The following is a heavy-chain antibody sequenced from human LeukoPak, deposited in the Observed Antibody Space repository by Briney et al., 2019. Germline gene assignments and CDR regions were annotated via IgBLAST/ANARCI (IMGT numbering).Heavy chain of an antibody. CDR1: GFSLSTSGVAVG. D-gene: IGHD2-21*02. CDR3: AHLAYCGGDCSRPGSDAFDI. J-gene: IGHJ3*02. V-gene: IGHV2-5*02. CDR2: IYWDDDK. Sequence: ESGPTLVKPTQTLTLTCTFSGFSLSTSGVAVGVGWIRQPPGKALEWVALIYWDDDKRYSPSLKSRLTINKDTSKKQVVLTMTNMDPVDTATYYCAHLAYCGGDCSRPGSDAFDIWGQGTMVTVSS.